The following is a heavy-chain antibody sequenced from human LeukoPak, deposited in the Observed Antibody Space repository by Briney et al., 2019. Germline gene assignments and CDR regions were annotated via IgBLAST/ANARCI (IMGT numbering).Heavy chain of an antibody. V-gene: IGHV3-23*01. CDR1: GFTFSRSA. D-gene: IGHD6-13*01. CDR3: VKGRISEDGLDF. J-gene: IGHJ4*02. CDR2: ISPSGNI. Sequence: GGSLRLSCATSGFTFSRSAVTWVRQTPGKGLDWVSSISPSGNIYYADSVKGRFTISRDNSKNMLYLQMNSLRAEGTAVYYCVKGRISEDGLDFWGQGTLVTVSS.